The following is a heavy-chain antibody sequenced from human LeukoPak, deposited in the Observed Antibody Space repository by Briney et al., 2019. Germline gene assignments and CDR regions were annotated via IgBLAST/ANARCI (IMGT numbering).Heavy chain of an antibody. V-gene: IGHV3-23*01. CDR3: AKIPRGTSIAVALFDY. Sequence: GGSLRLSCAASGFTFSSYAMSWVRQAPGKGLEWVSAISGSGGSTYYADSVKGRFTISRDNSKNTLYLQMNSLRAEDTAVYYCAKIPRGTSIAVALFDYWGQGTLVTVSS. CDR1: GFTFSSYA. D-gene: IGHD6-19*01. CDR2: ISGSGGST. J-gene: IGHJ4*02.